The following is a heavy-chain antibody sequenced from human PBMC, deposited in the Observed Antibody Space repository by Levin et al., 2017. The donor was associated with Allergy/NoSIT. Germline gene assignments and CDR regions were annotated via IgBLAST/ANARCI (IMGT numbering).Heavy chain of an antibody. D-gene: IGHD1-26*01. V-gene: IGHV5-51*01. J-gene: IGHJ6*02. CDR3: ARHGTRYYYYYGMDV. Sequence: GGSLRLSCKGSGYSFTSYWIGWVRQMPGKGLEWMGIIYPGDSDTRYSPSFQGQVTISADKSISTAYLQWSSLKASDTAMYYCARHGTRYYYYYGMDVWGQGTTVTVSS. CDR2: IYPGDSDT. CDR1: GYSFTSYW.